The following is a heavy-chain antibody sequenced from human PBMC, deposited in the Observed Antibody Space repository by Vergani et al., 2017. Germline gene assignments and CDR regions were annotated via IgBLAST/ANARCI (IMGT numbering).Heavy chain of an antibody. V-gene: IGHV3-23*01. CDR1: GFTFIMHA. D-gene: IGHD3-16*01. CDR3: TRDRLDDSYAYVDY. Sequence: EVQLLESGGDLVQPGGSLRLSCAASGFTFIMHAMSWVRQAPGKGLEWVSTLSASDRRTHYADSVKGRFTISRDNSKNTLFLHMNSLRPEDTAVYYCTRDRLDDSYAYVDYWCQGTLVTVSP. J-gene: IGHJ4*02. CDR2: LSASDRRT.